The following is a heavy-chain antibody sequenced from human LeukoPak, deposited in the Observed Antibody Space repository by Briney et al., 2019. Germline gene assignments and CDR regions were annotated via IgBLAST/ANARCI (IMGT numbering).Heavy chain of an antibody. CDR1: GYTFTVYY. D-gene: IGHD2-2*01. CDR3: ARIDIVVVPAYDAFDI. CDR2: INPNSGGT. V-gene: IGHV1-2*02. Sequence: ASVKVSCKASGYTFTVYYMHWVRQAPGQGLEWMGWINPNSGGTNYAQKFQGRVTMTRDTSISTAYTELSMLRSDDTAVYYCARIDIVVVPAYDAFDIWGQGTMVTVSS. J-gene: IGHJ3*02.